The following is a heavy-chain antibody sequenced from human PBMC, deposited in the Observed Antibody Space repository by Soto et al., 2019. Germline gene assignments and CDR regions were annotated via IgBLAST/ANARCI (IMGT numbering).Heavy chain of an antibody. CDR3: ANGKIDDYGDYVAYFQH. CDR1: GFTFSSYA. J-gene: IGHJ1*01. Sequence: PGGSLRLSCAASGFTFSSYAMSWVRQAPGKGLEWVSAISGSGGSTYYADSVKGRFTISRDNSKNTLYLQMNSLRAEDTAVYYCANGKIDDYGDYVAYFQHWGQGTLVTVSS. V-gene: IGHV3-23*01. CDR2: ISGSGGST. D-gene: IGHD4-17*01.